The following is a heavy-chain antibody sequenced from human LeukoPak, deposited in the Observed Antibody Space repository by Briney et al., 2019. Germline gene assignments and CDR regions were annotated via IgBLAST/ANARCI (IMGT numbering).Heavy chain of an antibody. CDR1: GGSISSYY. J-gene: IGHJ5*02. Sequence: SETLSLTCTVSGGSISSYYWSWIRQPPGKGLEWIGYIYYSRSTNYNPSFKSRVTISVDTSKNQFSLKLSSVTAADTAVYYCARTSNYDFWSGYYKDNWFDPWGQGTLVTVSS. V-gene: IGHV4-59*01. D-gene: IGHD3-3*01. CDR3: ARTSNYDFWSGYYKDNWFDP. CDR2: IYYSRST.